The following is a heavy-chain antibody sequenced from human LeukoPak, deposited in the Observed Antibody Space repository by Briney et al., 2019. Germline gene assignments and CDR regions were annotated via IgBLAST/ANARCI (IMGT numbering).Heavy chain of an antibody. D-gene: IGHD2/OR15-2a*01. CDR2: ISWNSGSI. V-gene: IGHV3-9*01. Sequence: AGGSLRLSCAASGFTFDDYAMHWVRQAPGKGLEWVSGISWNSGSIGYADSVKGRFTISRDNAKNSLYLQMNSLRAEDTALYYCAKSSLVGEYYYYFDYWGQGTLVTVSS. CDR3: AKSSLVGEYYYYFDY. CDR1: GFTFDDYA. J-gene: IGHJ4*02.